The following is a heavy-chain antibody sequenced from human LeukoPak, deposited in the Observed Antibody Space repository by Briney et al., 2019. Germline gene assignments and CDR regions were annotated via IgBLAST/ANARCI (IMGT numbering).Heavy chain of an antibody. CDR1: GFTFSSYG. D-gene: IGHD6-6*01. J-gene: IGHJ4*02. CDR2: ILYDGSNK. CDR3: AKDTKYSSSSYFDY. V-gene: IGHV3-30*02. Sequence: PGGSLRLSCAASGFTFSSYGMHWVRQAPGKGLEWVAFILYDGSNKYYADSVKGRFIISRDNSKNTLYLQMNSLRAEDTAVYYCAKDTKYSSSSYFDYWGQGTLVTVSS.